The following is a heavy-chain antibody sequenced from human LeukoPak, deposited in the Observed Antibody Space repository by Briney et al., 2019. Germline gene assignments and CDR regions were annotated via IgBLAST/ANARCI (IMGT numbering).Heavy chain of an antibody. V-gene: IGHV3-74*01. CDR2: INSDGGST. CDR3: VRGTIDLHSSLYTWFDP. CDR1: GFTFRRYW. J-gene: IGHJ5*02. Sequence: PGGSLRLSCAPPGFTFRRYWMHWVRQGPGKGLVWVSRINSDGGSTSYADSVKGRFTISRDNAKNTLYLQMNSLRAEDTAVYYCVRGTIDLHSSLYTWFDPWGQGTLVTVSS. D-gene: IGHD1/OR15-1a*01.